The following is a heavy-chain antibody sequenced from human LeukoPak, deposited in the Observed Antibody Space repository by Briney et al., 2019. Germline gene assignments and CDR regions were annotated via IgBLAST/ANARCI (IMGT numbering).Heavy chain of an antibody. CDR3: AKLRHIVVVIPSDAFDI. J-gene: IGHJ3*02. CDR2: IRYDGSNK. CDR1: GFTFSSYG. Sequence: GGSLRLSCAASGFTFSSYGMHWVRQAPGKGLEWVAFIRYDGSNKYYADSVKGRFTISRDNSKNTLYLQMNSLRAEDTAVYYCAKLRHIVVVIPSDAFDIWGQGTMVTVSS. D-gene: IGHD2-21*01. V-gene: IGHV3-30*02.